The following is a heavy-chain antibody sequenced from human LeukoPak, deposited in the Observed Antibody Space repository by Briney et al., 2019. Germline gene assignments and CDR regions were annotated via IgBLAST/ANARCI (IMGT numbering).Heavy chain of an antibody. CDR1: GYTFTGYY. J-gene: IGHJ4*02. CDR3: AGGGFYSNYRWVELHFDY. Sequence: ASVKVSCKASGYTFTGYYMHYVRQAPGQGLEWMGWINPNSGGTHYAQKFQGRVTMTRDTSVNTIYMELSGLRSDDTAVYYCAGGGFYSNYRWVELHFDYWGQGPLVTVSS. D-gene: IGHD4-11*01. V-gene: IGHV1-2*02. CDR2: INPNSGGT.